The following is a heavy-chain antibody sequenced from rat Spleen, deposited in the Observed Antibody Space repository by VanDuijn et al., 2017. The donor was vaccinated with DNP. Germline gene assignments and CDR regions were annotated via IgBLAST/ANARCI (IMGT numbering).Heavy chain of an antibody. J-gene: IGHJ1*01. Sequence: EVQLVESGGGLVQPGRSLKLSCAASGFTFSNYDMAWVRQAPTKGLEWVASISPSGGSTYYPDSVKGRFTISRDNAKNTLYLQMNRLRSEDTATYYCARGNNNYPYWSFDFWGPGTMVTVSS. V-gene: IGHV5-19*01. CDR2: ISPSGGST. D-gene: IGHD1-10*01. CDR1: GFTFSNYD. CDR3: ARGNNNYPYWSFDF.